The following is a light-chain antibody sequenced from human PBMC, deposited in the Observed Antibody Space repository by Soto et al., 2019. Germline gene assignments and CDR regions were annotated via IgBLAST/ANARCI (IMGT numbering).Light chain of an antibody. CDR3: QQYTGPPTT. CDR2: GAS. Sequence: EIILTQSPDTLSLSPGERATLSCRASRTVSSNYLAWCQQRPGQAPRLLIYGASTRAAGFPDRFSGSGSGTDFTLTITRLEPEDSAVYFCQQYTGPPTTFGQGTRLEIK. CDR1: RTVSSNY. V-gene: IGKV3-20*01. J-gene: IGKJ5*01.